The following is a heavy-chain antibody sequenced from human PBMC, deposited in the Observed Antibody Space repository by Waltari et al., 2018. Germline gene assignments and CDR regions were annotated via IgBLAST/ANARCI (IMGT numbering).Heavy chain of an antibody. J-gene: IGHJ4*02. CDR1: GFDFTKHS. CDR3: AREGGGFDYTPDY. CDR2: ISGDGGST. D-gene: IGHD5-12*01. Sequence: EVQLEESGGGLVQPGGSRRLSCEESGFDFTKHSMHWVRQGPGKGLVWVSRISGDGGSTSYADSVKGRFTISRDNSKNTLYLQMNSFRAEDTGIYYCAREGGGFDYTPDYWGQGTLVTVSS. V-gene: IGHV3-74*01.